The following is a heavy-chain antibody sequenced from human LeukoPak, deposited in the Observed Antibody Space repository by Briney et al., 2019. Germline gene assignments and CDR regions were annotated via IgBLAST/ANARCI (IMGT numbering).Heavy chain of an antibody. CDR2: ISGSGGST. CDR1: GFTFSNYA. Sequence: PGGSLRLSCAASGFTFSNYAMSWVRQAPGKGLEWVSYISGSGGSTYYADSVKGRFTISRDNSKNTLYLQMNSLRAEDTAVYYGAKDVVAPRVVTALFDYWGQGTLVTVSS. CDR3: AKDVVAPRVVTALFDY. J-gene: IGHJ4*02. V-gene: IGHV3-23*01. D-gene: IGHD2-21*02.